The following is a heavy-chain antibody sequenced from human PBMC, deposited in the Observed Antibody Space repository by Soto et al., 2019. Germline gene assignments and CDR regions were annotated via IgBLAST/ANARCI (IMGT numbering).Heavy chain of an antibody. CDR2: IIPIFGTA. CDR1: GGTFSSYA. V-gene: IGHV1-69*13. CDR3: ARGGITIAKWVRHWFDP. J-gene: IGHJ5*02. D-gene: IGHD3-10*01. Sequence: GASVKVSCKASGGTFSSYAISWVRQAPGQGLEWMGGIIPIFGTANYAQKFQGRVTITADESTSTAYMELSSLRSEDTAVYYCARGGITIAKWVRHWFDPWGQGTLVTVSS.